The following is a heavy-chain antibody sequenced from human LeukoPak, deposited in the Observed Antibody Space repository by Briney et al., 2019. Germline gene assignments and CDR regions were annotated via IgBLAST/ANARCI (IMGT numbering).Heavy chain of an antibody. Sequence: SETLSLTCTVSGGSFTTHYWSWIRQPPGKGLEWIGYISYIASTNYNPSLKSRVTISIDTYKNEVSLMLTSVTAADTAVYYCASDSISINAFDAWGQGTMVTVSS. D-gene: IGHD3-10*01. V-gene: IGHV4-59*11. J-gene: IGHJ3*01. CDR2: ISYIAST. CDR3: ASDSISINAFDA. CDR1: GGSFTTHY.